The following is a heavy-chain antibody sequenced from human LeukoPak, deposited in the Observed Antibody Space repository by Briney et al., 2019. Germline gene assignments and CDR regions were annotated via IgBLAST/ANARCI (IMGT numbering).Heavy chain of an antibody. CDR1: GFTFSNSA. V-gene: IGHV3-23*01. CDR2: LSGSGITT. D-gene: IGHD6-19*01. Sequence: GGSLRLSCAAFGFTFSNSAMSWVSQAPGKGLEWVSTLSGSGITTYYADSVKGRFTISRDNSKNTLYLQMNSLRAEDTAVYYCAKGIYSSGWSYFDYWGHGTLVTVSS. CDR3: AKGIYSSGWSYFDY. J-gene: IGHJ4*01.